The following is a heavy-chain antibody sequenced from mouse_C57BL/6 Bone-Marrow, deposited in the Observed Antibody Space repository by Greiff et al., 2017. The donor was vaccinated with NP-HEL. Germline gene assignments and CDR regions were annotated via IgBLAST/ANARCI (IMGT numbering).Heavy chain of an antibody. V-gene: IGHV1-74*01. CDR2: IHPSDSDT. CDR1: GYTFTSYW. CDR3: AIWDYDYDVGHFDY. J-gene: IGHJ2*01. D-gene: IGHD2-4*01. Sequence: QVQLKQPGAELVKPGASVKVSCKASGYTFTSYWMHWVKQRPGQGLEWIGRIHPSDSDTNYNQKFKGKATLTVDKSSSTAYMQLSSLTSEDSAVYYCAIWDYDYDVGHFDYWGQGTTLTVSS.